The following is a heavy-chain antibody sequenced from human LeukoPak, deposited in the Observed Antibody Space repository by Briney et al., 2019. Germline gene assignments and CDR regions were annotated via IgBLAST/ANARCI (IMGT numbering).Heavy chain of an antibody. D-gene: IGHD3-3*01. CDR3: ARERTYYDFWSGYSDDAFDI. CDR1: GFTFSNYA. V-gene: IGHV3-74*01. CDR2: INTDGSNT. Sequence: PGGSLRLSCADSGFTFSNYAMSWVRQAPGKGLVWVSRINTDGSNTRYADSVKGRFTISRDNAKNTLYLQMGSLRAEDTAVYYCARERTYYDFWSGYSDDAFDIWGQGTMVTVSS. J-gene: IGHJ3*02.